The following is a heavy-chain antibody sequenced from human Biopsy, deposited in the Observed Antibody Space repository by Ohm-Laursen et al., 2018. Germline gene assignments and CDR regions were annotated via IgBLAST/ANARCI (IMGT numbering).Heavy chain of an antibody. J-gene: IGHJ4*02. CDR2: ITSSGDTT. Sequence: SLRLSCSASRFTFSTYGMHWVRQAPGKGLEWVSAITSSGDTTYYSDSVKGRFTISRDSSKNTLHLQMNSLRAEDTAVYYCTKDQGYYYDRSVYYYFDYWGQGTLVTVSS. V-gene: IGHV3-23*01. D-gene: IGHD3-22*01. CDR1: RFTFSTYG. CDR3: TKDQGYYYDRSVYYYFDY.